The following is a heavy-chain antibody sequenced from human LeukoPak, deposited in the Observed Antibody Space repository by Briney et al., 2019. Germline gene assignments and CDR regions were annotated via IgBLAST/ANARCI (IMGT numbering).Heavy chain of an antibody. Sequence: GGSLRLSCAASGFTFSSYAMSWVRQAPGKGLEWVSGISGSDSNTNYAGSVKGRFSISRDNSKNTLYLQMNSLRAEDTAIYYCAKYQRGNYMPYYMDVWGKGTTVTVSS. J-gene: IGHJ6*03. D-gene: IGHD1-7*01. CDR3: AKYQRGNYMPYYMDV. CDR1: GFTFSSYA. V-gene: IGHV3-23*01. CDR2: ISGSDSNT.